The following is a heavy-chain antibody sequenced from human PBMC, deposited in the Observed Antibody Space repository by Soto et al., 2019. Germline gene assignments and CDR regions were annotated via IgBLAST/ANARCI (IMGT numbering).Heavy chain of an antibody. V-gene: IGHV3-30-3*01. Sequence: QVQLVESGGDVVQPGRSLRLSCTASGFTFSTYTMHWVRQSPSKGLEWLAFISDDGDNRYYAESVRGRFTISRDNSKNTLYLQMDSLRPEDTAVYYCARDGPIAAAGNNWFDPWGQGTLVTVSS. D-gene: IGHD6-13*01. CDR3: ARDGPIAAAGNNWFDP. CDR2: ISDDGDNR. CDR1: GFTFSTYT. J-gene: IGHJ5*02.